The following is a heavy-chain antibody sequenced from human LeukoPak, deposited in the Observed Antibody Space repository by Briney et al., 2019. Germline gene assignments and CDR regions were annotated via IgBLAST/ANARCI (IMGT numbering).Heavy chain of an antibody. CDR1: GGSISSSNW. D-gene: IGHD3-3*01. J-gene: IGHJ4*02. V-gene: IGHV3-33*08. Sequence: LSLTCAVSGGSISSSNWWSWVRQAPGKGLEWVAVIWYDGSNKYYADSVKGRFTISRDNSKNTLYLQMNSLRAEDTAVYYCARDTGSGVISYWGQETLVTVSS. CDR2: IWYDGSNK. CDR3: ARDTGSGVISY.